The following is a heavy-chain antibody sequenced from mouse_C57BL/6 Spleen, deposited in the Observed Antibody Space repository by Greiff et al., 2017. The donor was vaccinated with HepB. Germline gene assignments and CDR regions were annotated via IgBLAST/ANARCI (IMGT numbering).Heavy chain of an antibody. Sequence: QVQLQQPGAELVMPGASVKLSCKASGYTFTSYWMHWVKQRPGQGLEWIGEIDPSDSYTNYNQKFQGKSTLTVDKSSSTAYMQLSSLTSEDSAGYYCARGGSSYGVAYWGQGTLVTVSA. J-gene: IGHJ3*01. CDR2: IDPSDSYT. CDR3: ARGGSSYGVAY. V-gene: IGHV1-69*01. CDR1: GYTFTSYW. D-gene: IGHD1-1*01.